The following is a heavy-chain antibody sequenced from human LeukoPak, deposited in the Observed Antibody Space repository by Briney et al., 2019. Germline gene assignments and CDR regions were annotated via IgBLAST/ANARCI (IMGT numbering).Heavy chain of an antibody. CDR1: GGSISDYY. CDR3: ASRKLGSDY. CDR2: IYYTGT. Sequence: SETLSLTCTVSGGSISDYYWSWIRQSPGKGLEWIGYIYYTGTSYNPSLKSRVTISADTSKNQFSPKLISVTAADTAVYYCASRKLGSDYWGQGTLVTVSS. V-gene: IGHV4-59*01. J-gene: IGHJ4*02. D-gene: IGHD7-27*01.